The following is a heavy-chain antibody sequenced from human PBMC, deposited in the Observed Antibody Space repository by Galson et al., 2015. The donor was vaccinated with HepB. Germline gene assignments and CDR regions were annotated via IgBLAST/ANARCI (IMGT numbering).Heavy chain of an antibody. V-gene: IGHV1-2*06. CDR3: ARVKVTTVDY. CDR2: INPNSGGT. J-gene: IGHJ4*02. Sequence: SVKVSCKASGYTFTDYFMHWVRQAPGQGLEWMGRINPNSGGTNYAQNFQGRVTMTRDTSISTAYMELSRLRSDDTAVYYCARVKVTTVDYWGQGTLVTVSS. CDR1: GYTFTDYF. D-gene: IGHD4-17*01.